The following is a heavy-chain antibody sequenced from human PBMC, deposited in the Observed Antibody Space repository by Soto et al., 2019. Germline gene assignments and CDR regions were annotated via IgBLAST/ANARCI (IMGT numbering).Heavy chain of an antibody. CDR1: DFTFNNXW. J-gene: IGHJ4*01. D-gene: IGHD3-22*01. CDR2: IKSKTDGGTT. V-gene: IGHV3-15*07. CDR3: TIDSYSTMIVVRFYY. Sequence: GGSLRISGAAPDFTFNNXWINWFRXXPGKGLEWVGRIKSKTDGGTTDFAAHVKGRFAISRDDSKNMVYLQMNSLKTEDTGIYYCTIDSYSTMIVVRFYYCGHGTLVTVSS.